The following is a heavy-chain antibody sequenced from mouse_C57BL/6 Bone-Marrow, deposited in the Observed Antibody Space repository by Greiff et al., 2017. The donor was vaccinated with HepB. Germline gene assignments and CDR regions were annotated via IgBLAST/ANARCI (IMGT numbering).Heavy chain of an antibody. J-gene: IGHJ4*01. CDR3: ARCYDYDKNAMDY. CDR2: ISSGSSTI. Sequence: EVQRVESGGGLVKPGGSLKLSCAASGFTFSDYGMHWVRQAPEKGLEWVAYISSGSSTIYYADTVKGRFTISRDNAKNTLFLQMTSLRSEDTAMYYCARCYDYDKNAMDYWGQGTSVTVSS. CDR1: GFTFSDYG. D-gene: IGHD2-4*01. V-gene: IGHV5-17*01.